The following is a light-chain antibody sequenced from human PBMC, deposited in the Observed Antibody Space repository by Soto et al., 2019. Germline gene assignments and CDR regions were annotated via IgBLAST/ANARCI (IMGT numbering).Light chain of an antibody. Sequence: QSVLTQPASVSGSPGQSITISCTGTSSDVGGHDYVSWYQQHPGKAPKLIIYEVRNRPSGVSNRFSGSKSGNTASLTISGLQAEDEADYYCSSYSSSTLGLGSGTKV. CDR2: EVR. CDR3: SSYSSSTLG. CDR1: SSDVGGHDY. J-gene: IGLJ1*01. V-gene: IGLV2-14*01.